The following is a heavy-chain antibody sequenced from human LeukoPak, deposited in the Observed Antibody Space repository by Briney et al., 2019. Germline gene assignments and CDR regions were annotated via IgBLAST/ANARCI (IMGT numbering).Heavy chain of an antibody. J-gene: IGHJ5*02. CDR3: ASAPWRYYDFWSGYYTEGWFDP. CDR2: IYYSGST. CDR1: GESFSGYY. V-gene: IGHV4-34*01. D-gene: IGHD3-3*01. Sequence: PSETLSLTCAVYGESFSGYYWGWIRQPPGKGLEWIGSIYYSGSTYYNPSLKSRVTISVDTSKNQFSLKLSSVTAADTAVYYCASAPWRYYDFWSGYYTEGWFDPWGQGTLVTVSS.